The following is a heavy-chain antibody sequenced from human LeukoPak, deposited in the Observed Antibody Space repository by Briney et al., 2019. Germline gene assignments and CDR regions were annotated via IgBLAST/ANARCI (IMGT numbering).Heavy chain of an antibody. Sequence: ASVKVSCKASGYTFTSYGISWVRQAPGQGLEWMGWISAYNGNTNYAQKLQGRVTMTTDTSTSTAYMELRSLRSDDTAVYYCAREIYDYVWGSYRPYYFDYWGQGTLVTVSS. V-gene: IGHV1-18*01. CDR2: ISAYNGNT. CDR3: AREIYDYVWGSYRPYYFDY. CDR1: GYTFTSYG. J-gene: IGHJ4*02. D-gene: IGHD3-16*02.